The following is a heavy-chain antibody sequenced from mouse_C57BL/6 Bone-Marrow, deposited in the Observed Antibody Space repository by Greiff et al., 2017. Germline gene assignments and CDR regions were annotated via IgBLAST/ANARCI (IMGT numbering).Heavy chain of an antibody. V-gene: IGHV1-64*01. Sequence: QVQLKQPGAELVKPGASVKLSCKASGYTFTSYWMHWVKQRPGQGLEWIGMIHPNSGSTNYNEKFKSKATLTVDKSSSTAYMQLSSLTSEDSAVYYCARGYGSIYYYAMDYWGQGTSGTVSS. J-gene: IGHJ4*01. CDR2: IHPNSGST. CDR3: ARGYGSIYYYAMDY. CDR1: GYTFTSYW. D-gene: IGHD1-1*01.